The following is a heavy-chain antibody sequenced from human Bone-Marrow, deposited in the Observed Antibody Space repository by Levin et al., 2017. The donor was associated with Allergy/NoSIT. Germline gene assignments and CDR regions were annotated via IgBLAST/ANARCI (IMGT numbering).Heavy chain of an antibody. V-gene: IGHV3-74*01. CDR2: INSDGSTT. D-gene: IGHD3-3*01. CDR1: GFTFSSYW. J-gene: IGHJ6*02. CDR3: AREGTFWSGYLRHYYGMDV. Sequence: RPGGSLRLSCAASGFTFSSYWMHWVRQAPGKGLVWVSRINSDGSTTSYADSVKGRFTISRDNAKNTLYLQMNSLRAEDTAVYYCAREGTFWSGYLRHYYGMDVWGQGTTVTVSS.